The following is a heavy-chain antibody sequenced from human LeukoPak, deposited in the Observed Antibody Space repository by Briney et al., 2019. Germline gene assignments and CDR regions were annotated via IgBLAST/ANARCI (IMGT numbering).Heavy chain of an antibody. D-gene: IGHD3-10*01. CDR2: ISSSSSYI. J-gene: IGHJ4*02. CDR3: AKDRARNYGSGSYFDF. CDR1: GFTFSSYS. V-gene: IGHV3-21*04. Sequence: GGSLRLSCAASGFTFSSYSMNWVRQAPGKGLEWVSSISSSSSYIYYADSVKGRFTISRDNSKNTLFLQMNSLRAEDTAVYYCAKDRARNYGSGSYFDFWGQGTLVVVSS.